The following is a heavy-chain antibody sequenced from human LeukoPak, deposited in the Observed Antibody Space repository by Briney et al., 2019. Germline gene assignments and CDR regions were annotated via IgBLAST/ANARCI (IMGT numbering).Heavy chain of an antibody. CDR1: GGSISSSNW. D-gene: IGHD4-23*01. CDR2: IYHSGST. V-gene: IGHV4-4*02. CDR3: ASSAVVTQFFAFDI. J-gene: IGHJ3*02. Sequence: KASETLSLTCAVSGGSISSSNWWSWVRQPPGKGLEWIGEIYHSGSTNYNPSLKSRVTISVDKSKNQFSLKLSSVTAADTAVYYCASSAVVTQFFAFDIWGQGTMVTVSS.